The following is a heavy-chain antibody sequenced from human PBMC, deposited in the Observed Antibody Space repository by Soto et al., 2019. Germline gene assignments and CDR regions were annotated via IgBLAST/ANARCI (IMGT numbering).Heavy chain of an antibody. V-gene: IGHV1-18*01. Sequence: QVQLVQSGAEVKKPGASVKVSCKASGYSFISYPITWVRQAPGQGLEWMGWISAYNGDTNYAQKLQGRVTMTTDTSTSTAYLELRSLRSDDTAVYYCAREMLSATFFDYWGQGTLVTVSS. CDR2: ISAYNGDT. D-gene: IGHD2-8*01. J-gene: IGHJ4*02. CDR1: GYSFISYP. CDR3: AREMLSATFFDY.